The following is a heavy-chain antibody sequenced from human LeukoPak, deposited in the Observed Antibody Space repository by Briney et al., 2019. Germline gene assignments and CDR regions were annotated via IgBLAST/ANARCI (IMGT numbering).Heavy chain of an antibody. D-gene: IGHD2-15*01. CDR2: IIPIFGTA. J-gene: IGHJ5*02. V-gene: IGHV1-69*01. Sequence: VASVKISCKASGGTSSSYAISWVRQAPGQGLEWMGGIIPIFGTANYAQKFQGRVTITADESTSTAYMELSSLRSEDTAVYYCARDLVCSGGSCYSSWGQGTLVTVSS. CDR1: GGTSSSYA. CDR3: ARDLVCSGGSCYSS.